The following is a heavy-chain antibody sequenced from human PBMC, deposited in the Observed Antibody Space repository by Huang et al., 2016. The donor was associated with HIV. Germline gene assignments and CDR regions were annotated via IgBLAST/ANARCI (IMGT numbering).Heavy chain of an antibody. Sequence: QVHLQQWGAGLLKSAETLSLTCAVSGGSLRGYYWSWLRQPPGKGLEWMGGIKHLGSPNYNPSRKSRVSISMDGSKNQFALKLRSISDADTAVYFGARDATKNPRGGFDPWGQGTLVTVSS. CDR3: ARDATKNPRGGFDP. D-gene: IGHD3-10*01. CDR2: IKHLGSP. V-gene: IGHV4-34*02. J-gene: IGHJ5*02. CDR1: GGSLRGYY.